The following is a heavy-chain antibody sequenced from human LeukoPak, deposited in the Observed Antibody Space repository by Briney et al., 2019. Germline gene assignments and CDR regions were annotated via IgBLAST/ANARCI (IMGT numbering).Heavy chain of an antibody. CDR2: ISGSGGST. V-gene: IGHV3-23*01. D-gene: IGHD3-3*01. CDR3: AKDQMYNDFWSGYPNRFDP. Sequence: GGSLRLSCAASGFTFSSYAMSWVRQAPGKGLVWVSAISGSGGSTYYADSVKGRFTISRDNSKNTLYLQMNSLRAEDTAVYYCAKDQMYNDFWSGYPNRFDPWGQGTLVTVSS. J-gene: IGHJ5*02. CDR1: GFTFSSYA.